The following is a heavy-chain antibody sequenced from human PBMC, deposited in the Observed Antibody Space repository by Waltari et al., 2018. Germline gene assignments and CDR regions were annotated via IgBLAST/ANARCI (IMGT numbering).Heavy chain of an antibody. Sequence: EVQLVESGGGLVQPGGSLKLSCAASGFTFSSYSINWVRQAPGKGLEWRSYISSSSSTIYDADSVKGRFTISIDKPKNSLYLQRNSLRAEDTAVYYCARVDYGSGSNLGGYFDYWGQGTLVTVSS. J-gene: IGHJ4*02. CDR3: ARVDYGSGSNLGGYFDY. V-gene: IGHV3-48*01. CDR1: GFTFSSYS. CDR2: ISSSSSTI. D-gene: IGHD3-10*01.